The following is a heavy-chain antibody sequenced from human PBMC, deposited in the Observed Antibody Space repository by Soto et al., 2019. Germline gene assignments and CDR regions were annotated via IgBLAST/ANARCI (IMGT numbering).Heavy chain of an antibody. CDR2: IYYSGST. CDR1: GGSISSSSYY. Sequence: SETLSLTCTVSGGSISSSSYYWGWIRQPPGKGLEWIGSIYYSGSTYYNPSLKSRVTISVDTSKNQFSLKLSSVTAADTAVYYCARCYSSSRYVRYYYYGMDVWGQGTTVTVSS. D-gene: IGHD6-13*01. J-gene: IGHJ6*02. CDR3: ARCYSSSRYVRYYYYGMDV. V-gene: IGHV4-39*01.